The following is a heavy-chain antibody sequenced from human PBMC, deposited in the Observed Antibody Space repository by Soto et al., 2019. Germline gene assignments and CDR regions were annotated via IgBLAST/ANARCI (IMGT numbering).Heavy chain of an antibody. CDR3: ARGQFRDIVVVPAAKEDWFDP. CDR1: GYTLTSYY. Sequence: ASVKVSCKASGYTLTSYYMHWVRQAPGQGLEWMGIINPSGGSTSYAQKFQGRVTMTRDTSTSTVYMELSSPRSEDTAVYYCARGQFRDIVVVPAAKEDWFDPWGQGTLVTVSS. D-gene: IGHD2-2*01. J-gene: IGHJ5*02. V-gene: IGHV1-46*01. CDR2: INPSGGST.